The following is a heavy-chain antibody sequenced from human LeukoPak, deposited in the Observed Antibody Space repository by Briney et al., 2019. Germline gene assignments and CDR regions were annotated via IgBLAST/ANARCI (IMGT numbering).Heavy chain of an antibody. CDR1: GFTFSNAW. CDR3: TTYNWNYPSAFDI. J-gene: IGHJ3*02. CDR2: IKSKADGGTT. D-gene: IGHD1-7*01. Sequence: PGGSLRLSCAASGFTFSNAWMSWVRQAPGKGLEWVGQIKSKADGGTTDYAAPVKGRFTISRDDSKNTLFLQMNSLKTEDTAVYYCTTYNWNYPSAFDIWGQGTMVTVSS. V-gene: IGHV3-15*01.